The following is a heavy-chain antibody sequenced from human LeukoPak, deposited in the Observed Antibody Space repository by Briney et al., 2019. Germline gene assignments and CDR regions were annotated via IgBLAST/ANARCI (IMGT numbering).Heavy chain of an antibody. D-gene: IGHD6-13*01. J-gene: IGHJ4*02. CDR2: IYTSGST. Sequence: NPSETLSLTCTVSGGSISSYYWSWIRQPAGKGLEWIGRIYTSGSTNYNPSLKSRVTISVDTSKNQFSLKLSSVTAADTAVYYCARSDSSSWYFDYWGQGTLVTVSS. CDR3: ARSDSSSWYFDY. CDR1: GGSISSYY. V-gene: IGHV4-4*07.